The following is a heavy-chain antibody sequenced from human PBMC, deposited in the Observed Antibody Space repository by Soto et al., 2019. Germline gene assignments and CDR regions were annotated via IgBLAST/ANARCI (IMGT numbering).Heavy chain of an antibody. D-gene: IGHD2-15*01. CDR1: GFTVSSSY. V-gene: IGHV3-66*01. Sequence: EMQLVESGEGLVQPGGSLRLSCAASGFTVSSSYMTWVRQAPGKGLEWVSVMYAGGTTYYADSVKGRFTFSRDNSKNMMYLQMNNLRADDTAVYYCAREFRDGSNTRLAFDPWGQGALVNVSS. CDR3: AREFRDGSNTRLAFDP. J-gene: IGHJ5*02. CDR2: MYAGGTT.